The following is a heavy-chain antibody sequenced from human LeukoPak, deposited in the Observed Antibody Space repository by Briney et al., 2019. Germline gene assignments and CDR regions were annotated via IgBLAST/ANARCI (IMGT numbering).Heavy chain of an antibody. Sequence: SETLSLTCTVSGGPLSSYYWSWIRQPPGKGLEWIGYIYYSGSTNYNPSLKSRVTISVDTSKNQFSLKLSSVTAADTAVYYCARSPNGGNSDYWGQGTLVTVSS. CDR3: ARSPNGGNSDY. CDR2: IYYSGST. CDR1: GGPLSSYY. J-gene: IGHJ4*02. D-gene: IGHD4-23*01. V-gene: IGHV4-59*08.